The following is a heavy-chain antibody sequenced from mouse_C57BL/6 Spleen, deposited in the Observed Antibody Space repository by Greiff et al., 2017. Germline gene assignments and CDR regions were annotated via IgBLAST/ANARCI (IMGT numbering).Heavy chain of an antibody. CDR2: FYPGSGSI. CDR1: GYTFTEYT. CDR3: ARHDDRGDYSYDSCDAMDY. Sequence: QVQLQQSGAELVKPGASVKLSCKASGYTFTEYTIHWVKQRSVQGLEWIGWFYPGSGSITYNQKFKDKATLTADKSSSTAYMELSRLTSEDSAVYFDARHDDRGDYSYDSCDAMDYWGQGTSVTVSS. D-gene: IGHD2-12*01. J-gene: IGHJ4*01. V-gene: IGHV1-62-2*01.